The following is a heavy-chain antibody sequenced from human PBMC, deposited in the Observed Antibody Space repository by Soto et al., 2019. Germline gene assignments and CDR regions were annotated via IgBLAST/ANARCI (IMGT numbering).Heavy chain of an antibody. J-gene: IGHJ4*02. V-gene: IGHV3-33*01. D-gene: IGHD3-22*01. Sequence: QVQLVESGGGVVQPGRSLRLSCAASGFTFSSYGMHWVRRAPGKGLEWVAVIWYDGSNKYYADSVKGRFTISRDNSKNTLYLQMNSLRAEDTAVYYCARDALMIVVASNSFDYWGQGTLVTVSS. CDR3: ARDALMIVVASNSFDY. CDR2: IWYDGSNK. CDR1: GFTFSSYG.